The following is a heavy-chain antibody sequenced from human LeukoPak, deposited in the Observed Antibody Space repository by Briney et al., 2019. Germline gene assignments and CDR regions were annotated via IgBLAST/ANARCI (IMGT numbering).Heavy chain of an antibody. CDR2: INHSGSN. D-gene: IGHD2-21*02. V-gene: IGHV4-34*01. Sequence: SETLSLTCAVYGGSFSGYYWSWIRQPPGKGREWIGEINHSGSNNYNPSLKSRVTISVDTSKNQFSLKLSSVTAADTAVYYCARLVCGGDCYSDYWGQGTLVTVSS. CDR3: ARLVCGGDCYSDY. J-gene: IGHJ4*02. CDR1: GGSFSGYY.